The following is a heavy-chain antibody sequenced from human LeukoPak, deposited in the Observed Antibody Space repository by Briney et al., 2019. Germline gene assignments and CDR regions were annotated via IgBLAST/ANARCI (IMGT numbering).Heavy chain of an antibody. CDR2: ISSSSSYI. D-gene: IGHD6-13*01. CDR1: GFTFSSYS. Sequence: PGGSLTLPCAAPGFTFSSYSMNWVRQAPGKGLEWVSSISSSSSYIYYADSVKGRFTISRDNAKNSLYLQMNSLRAEDTAVYYCESPREQQLVPYYCNYGGQGTLVTVSS. CDR3: ESPREQQLVPYYCNY. V-gene: IGHV3-21*01. J-gene: IGHJ4*02.